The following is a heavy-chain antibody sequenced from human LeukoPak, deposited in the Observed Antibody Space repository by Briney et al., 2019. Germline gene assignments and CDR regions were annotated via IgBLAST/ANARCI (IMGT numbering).Heavy chain of an antibody. CDR3: ARELGAFDI. D-gene: IGHD7-27*01. J-gene: IGHJ3*02. Sequence: PGGSLKLSCAASGFTFSSYTMNWVRQAPGKGLEWVSSISSSSSYIYYADSLKGGFTISRDNAKNSLCLQMNSLRAEDTAVYYCARELGAFDIWGQGTMVTVSS. V-gene: IGHV3-21*01. CDR1: GFTFSSYT. CDR2: ISSSSSYI.